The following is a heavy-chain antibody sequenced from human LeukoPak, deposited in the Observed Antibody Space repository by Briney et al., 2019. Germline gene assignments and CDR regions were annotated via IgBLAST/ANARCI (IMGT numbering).Heavy chain of an antibody. J-gene: IGHJ4*02. CDR2: ISSSSSTI. CDR3: ARALGWLPENY. CDR1: GFIFRNYY. Sequence: GGSLRLSCAASGFIFRNYYMNWIRQAPGKGLEWVSYISSSSSTIYYADSVKGRFTISRDNDNNSLYLQMNSLRAEDTAVYYCARALGWLPENYWGQGTLVTVSS. D-gene: IGHD5-24*01. V-gene: IGHV3-11*04.